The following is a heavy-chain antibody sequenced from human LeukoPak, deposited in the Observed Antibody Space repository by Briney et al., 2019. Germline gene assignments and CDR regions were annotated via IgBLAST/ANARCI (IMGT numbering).Heavy chain of an antibody. CDR2: ISSSSSYI. V-gene: IGHV3-21*01. CDR3: ARDYENLTGSKTRFHY. J-gene: IGHJ4*02. D-gene: IGHD3-9*01. CDR1: GFTFSSYE. Sequence: GGSLRLSCAASGFTFSSYEMNWVRQAPGKGLEWVSSISSSSSYIYYANSVKGRFTISRDNAKNSLYLQMNSLRAEDTAVYYCARDYENLTGSKTRFHYWGQGTLVTVSS.